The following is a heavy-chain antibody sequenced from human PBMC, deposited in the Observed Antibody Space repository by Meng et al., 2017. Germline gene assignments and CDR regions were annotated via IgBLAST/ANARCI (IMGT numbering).Heavy chain of an antibody. D-gene: IGHD3-16*01. Sequence: SVKVSCKASGGIFSSCAISWVRQAPGQGPEWMGGIISIYGTANYAQKFQGRVTITADESTNTAYMVLSRLRPEDTAVYDCARELEGLRVTTFGGAFDIWGQGTMVTVSS. J-gene: IGHJ3*02. CDR1: GGIFSSCA. CDR3: ARELEGLRVTTFGGAFDI. V-gene: IGHV1-69*13. CDR2: IISIYGTA.